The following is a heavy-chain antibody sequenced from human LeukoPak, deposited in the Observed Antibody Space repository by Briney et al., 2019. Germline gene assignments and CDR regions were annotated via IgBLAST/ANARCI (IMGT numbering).Heavy chain of an antibody. D-gene: IGHD2-2*01. V-gene: IGHV3-21*01. CDR2: ISGRSNYI. J-gene: IGHJ5*02. CDR3: ARGSTLGSCTSSSCHNWFDP. CDR1: GFTFSSYS. Sequence: PGGSLRLSFAASGFTFSSYSMNWVRQAPGKGLEWVSSISGRSNYIFYADSVKGRFTISRDNAENSLYLLLNSLRVEDTAVYYCARGSTLGSCTSSSCHNWFDPWGQGTLVTVSS.